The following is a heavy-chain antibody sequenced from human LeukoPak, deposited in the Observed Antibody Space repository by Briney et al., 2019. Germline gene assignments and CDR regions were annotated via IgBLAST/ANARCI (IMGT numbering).Heavy chain of an antibody. V-gene: IGHV5-51*01. Sequence: NRGESLKISCQASGYSFTNYWIGWVRQMPGKGLEWMGIIYPGDSDTRYGPSFQGQVTISADKSINTAYLQWRSLKASDTAMYYCARRSWLDSSGYYFDYWGQGTLVTVSS. J-gene: IGHJ4*02. CDR1: GYSFTNYW. D-gene: IGHD3-22*01. CDR3: ARRSWLDSSGYYFDY. CDR2: IYPGDSDT.